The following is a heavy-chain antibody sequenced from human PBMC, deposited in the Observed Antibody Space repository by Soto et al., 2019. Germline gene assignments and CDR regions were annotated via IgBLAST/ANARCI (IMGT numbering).Heavy chain of an antibody. D-gene: IGHD2-15*01. V-gene: IGHV3-15*01. CDR1: GFTFSHAW. CDR3: CVVKRRDQYSTSGYWFDP. Sequence: GGSLRLSCAASGFTFSHAWMSWVRQAPGKGLEWVGRIKSKTDGETKDYGAPVRGRFTISRGDSKDTLYLQMNSLRIEDTAVYYCCVVKRRDQYSTSGYWFDPWGPGTLVTVSS. J-gene: IGHJ5*02. CDR2: IKSKTDGETK.